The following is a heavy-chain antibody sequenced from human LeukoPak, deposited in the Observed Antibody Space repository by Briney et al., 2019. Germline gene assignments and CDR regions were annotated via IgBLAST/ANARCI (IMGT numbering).Heavy chain of an antibody. Sequence: GGSLRLSCAASGFTFSSYAMHWVRQAPGKGLERVAVISYDGSNKYYADSVKGRFTISRDSSKNTLYLQMNSLRAEDTAVYYCASVYKYCSSTSCYKGVSSSYYYMDVWGKGTTVTVSS. CDR2: ISYDGSNK. D-gene: IGHD2-2*02. J-gene: IGHJ6*03. CDR1: GFTFSSYA. CDR3: ASVYKYCSSTSCYKGVSSSYYYMDV. V-gene: IGHV3-30*01.